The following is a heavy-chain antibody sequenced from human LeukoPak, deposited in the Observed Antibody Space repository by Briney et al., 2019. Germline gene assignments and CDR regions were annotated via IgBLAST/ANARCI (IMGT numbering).Heavy chain of an antibody. V-gene: IGHV1-18*01. CDR3: AREPISSGTYYPRSDY. Sequence: VASVKVSCKASGYIFANYGFAWVRQAPGQGLEWMGWINTYNGNTKYSQKLQGRVTVTTDTSTSTAYMELRSLASDDTAVYYCAREPISSGTYYPRSDYWGQGTLVTVSS. D-gene: IGHD3-10*01. CDR1: GYIFANYG. J-gene: IGHJ4*02. CDR2: INTYNGNT.